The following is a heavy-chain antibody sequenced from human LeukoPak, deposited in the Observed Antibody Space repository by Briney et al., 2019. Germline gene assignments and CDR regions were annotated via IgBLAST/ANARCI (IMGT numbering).Heavy chain of an antibody. V-gene: IGHV4-34*01. Sequence: SSETLSLTCAVYGGSFSGYYWSWIRQPPGKGLEWIGRISSGSTNYNPSLKSRVTISVDTSKNQFSLKLSSVTAADTAVYFCARGPYSYDSSGAFDIWGQGTMVTVSS. CDR3: ARGPYSYDSSGAFDI. CDR2: ISSGST. J-gene: IGHJ3*02. D-gene: IGHD3-22*01. CDR1: GGSFSGYY.